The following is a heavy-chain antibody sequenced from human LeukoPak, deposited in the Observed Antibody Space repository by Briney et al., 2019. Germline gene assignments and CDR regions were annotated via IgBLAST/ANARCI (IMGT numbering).Heavy chain of an antibody. CDR1: GFTVSSNY. V-gene: IGHV3-53*01. D-gene: IGHD3-10*01. Sequence: GGSLRLSCAVSGFTVSSNYISWGRQAPRKRLEWVSVIYSGGSTYYADSVKGRFTISRDNSKNTLYLQMNSRRAEDTAVYYCASGSGSYRSPYYYMDVWGTGTTVTVSS. CDR2: IYSGGST. CDR3: ASGSGSYRSPYYYMDV. J-gene: IGHJ6*03.